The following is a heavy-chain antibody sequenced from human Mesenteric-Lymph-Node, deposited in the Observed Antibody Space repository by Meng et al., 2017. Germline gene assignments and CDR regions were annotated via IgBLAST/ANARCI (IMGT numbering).Heavy chain of an antibody. Sequence: QVQLVQSGAELEKPGASVKVSCKASGYTFTSYGIHWVRQAPGQGLEWMGWINVGNDKRKYSQKFQGRVTITRDTSASTAYMEVSSLRSEDTAVYYCARDRPYFDSNWFDPWGQGTLVTVSS. J-gene: IGHJ5*02. CDR3: ARDRPYFDSNWFDP. V-gene: IGHV1-3*01. D-gene: IGHD3-9*01. CDR1: GYTFTSYG. CDR2: INVGNDKR.